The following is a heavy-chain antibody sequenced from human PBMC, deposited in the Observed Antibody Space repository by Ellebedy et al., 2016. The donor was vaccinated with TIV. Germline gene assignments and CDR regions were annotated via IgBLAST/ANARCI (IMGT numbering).Heavy chain of an antibody. Sequence: MPGGSLRLSCAVSGGSFSGYYWSWIRQSPGRGLEWIGEVDHRGGINYSPSLKGRVTISVDTSRNQFSLNLTSVTAADTSVYYCARRFGRTTVVRGYESWGQGTLVTVSS. V-gene: IGHV4-34*01. CDR2: VDHRGGI. D-gene: IGHD3-10*01. J-gene: IGHJ4*02. CDR1: GGSFSGYY. CDR3: ARRFGRTTVVRGYES.